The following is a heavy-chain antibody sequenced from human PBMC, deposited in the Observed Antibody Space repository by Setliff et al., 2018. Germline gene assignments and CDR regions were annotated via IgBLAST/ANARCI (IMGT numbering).Heavy chain of an antibody. CDR3: ARGYTGDFH. Sequence: PGGSLRLSCAASGFTFSDYWMTWVRLAPGKGLEWVANIKPDGNEKNYVDSVKGRFTISRDNGENSLSLQMNSLRVEDTAVYYCARGYTGDFHWGQGTLVTVSS. V-gene: IGHV3-7*01. D-gene: IGHD7-27*01. CDR2: IKPDGNEK. CDR1: GFTFSDYW. J-gene: IGHJ4*02.